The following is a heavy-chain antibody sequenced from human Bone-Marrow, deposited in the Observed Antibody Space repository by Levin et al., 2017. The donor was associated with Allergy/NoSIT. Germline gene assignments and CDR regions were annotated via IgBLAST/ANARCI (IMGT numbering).Heavy chain of an antibody. Sequence: QPGGSLRLSCAASGFTFSSYAMHWVRQAPGKGLEWVAVISYDGSNKYYADSVKGRFTISRDNSKNTLYLQMNSLRAEDTAVYYCARSSTVTTSWNYWGQGTLVTVSS. CDR3: ARSSTVTTSWNY. CDR2: ISYDGSNK. J-gene: IGHJ4*02. D-gene: IGHD4-17*01. CDR1: GFTFSSYA. V-gene: IGHV3-30-3*01.